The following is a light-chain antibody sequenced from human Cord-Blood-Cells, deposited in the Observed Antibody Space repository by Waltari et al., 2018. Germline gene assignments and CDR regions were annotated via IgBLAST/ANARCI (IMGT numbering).Light chain of an antibody. CDR3: QQSYSTPFT. Sequence: IQMTQSPSALSASVDDRLTITCRASQSIISYLNWYQQKPGKAPKLLIYAASSLQSGGPSRFSGSRSGTDFTLTISSLQPEDFATYYCQQSYSTPFTFGPGTKVDIK. CDR1: QSIISY. J-gene: IGKJ3*01. V-gene: IGKV1-39*01. CDR2: AAS.